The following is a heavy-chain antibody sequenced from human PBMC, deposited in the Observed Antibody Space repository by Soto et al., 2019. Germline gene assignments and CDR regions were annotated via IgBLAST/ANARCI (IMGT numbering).Heavy chain of an antibody. D-gene: IGHD3-16*01. Sequence: EVQLLESGGGLVQPGGSLRLSCAASGFTFSSHAMSWVRQAPGKGLEWVSGIRGSGGTTYYADSVKGRFTISRDNSKNRLYLQMDSLRVEDTAVYYCVRDLWGDSPGCGGQGTLVTVSS. J-gene: IGHJ4*02. CDR1: GFTFSSHA. CDR3: VRDLWGDSPGC. V-gene: IGHV3-23*01. CDR2: IRGSGGTT.